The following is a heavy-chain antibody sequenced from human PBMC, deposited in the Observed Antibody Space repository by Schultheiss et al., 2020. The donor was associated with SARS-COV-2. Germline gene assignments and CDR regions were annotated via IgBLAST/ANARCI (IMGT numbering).Heavy chain of an antibody. CDR2: ISSSGSTI. CDR1: GFTFSNAW. D-gene: IGHD3-10*01. CDR3: ARAMFSYYGSGSYLGFDY. J-gene: IGHJ4*02. V-gene: IGHV3-48*01. Sequence: GGSLRLSCAASGFTFSNAWMSWVRQAPGKGLEWVSYISSSGSTIYYADSVKGRFTISRDNSKNTLYLQMKSLRAEDTAVYYCARAMFSYYGSGSYLGFDYWGQGTLVTVSS.